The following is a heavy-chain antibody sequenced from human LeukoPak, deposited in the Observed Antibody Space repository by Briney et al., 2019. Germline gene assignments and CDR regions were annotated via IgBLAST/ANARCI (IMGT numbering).Heavy chain of an antibody. J-gene: IGHJ4*02. CDR2: IHHSGST. V-gene: IGHV4-38-2*02. CDR3: ARRGNPFDY. CDR1: GYSISSDYY. Sequence: SETLSLTCSVSGYSISSDYYWGWIRQPPGKGLEWIGSIHHSGSTYYNPSLKSRVTLSVDTSKNQFSLRVTSVTAADTAVYYCARRGNPFDYWGQGTLVTVSS.